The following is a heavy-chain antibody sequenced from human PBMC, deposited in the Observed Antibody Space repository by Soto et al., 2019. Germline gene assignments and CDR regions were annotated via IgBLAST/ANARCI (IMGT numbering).Heavy chain of an antibody. CDR3: APWSSSYLWFDP. D-gene: IGHD6-6*01. CDR2: INAGNGNT. CDR1: GYTFTSYA. J-gene: IGHJ5*02. V-gene: IGHV1-3*01. Sequence: ASVKVSCKASGYTFTSYAMHWVRQAPGQRLEWMGWINAGNGNTKYSQKFQGRVTITRDTSASTAYMELSSLRSEDTAVYYCAPWSSSYLWFDPWGQGTLVTVSS.